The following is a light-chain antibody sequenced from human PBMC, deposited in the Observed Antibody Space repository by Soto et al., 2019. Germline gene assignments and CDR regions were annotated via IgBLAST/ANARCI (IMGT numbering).Light chain of an antibody. J-gene: IGLJ1*01. Sequence: QSALTRPPSASGSPGQSVTISCTGTKSDIGVYDFVSWYQQHPGKAPRLIFYEVDQRPAGVPDRFSCSKSGNTASLTDSGLQAAEEADYFRKSDAGRNTYVFGSGTRAPS. CDR3: KSDAGRNTYV. V-gene: IGLV2-8*01. CDR2: EVD. CDR1: KSDIGVYDF.